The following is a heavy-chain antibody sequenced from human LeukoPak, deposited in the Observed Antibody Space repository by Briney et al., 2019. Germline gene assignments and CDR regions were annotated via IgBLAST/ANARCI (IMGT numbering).Heavy chain of an antibody. CDR3: ARAKGEYSSSSALGGYIDY. J-gene: IGHJ4*02. Sequence: GSLRLSCAASGFTFSSYWMSWVRQAPGKGLEWIGYIYHSGSTYYNPTLKSRVTISVDRSKNQFSLKLSSVTAADTAVYYCARAKGEYSSSSALGGYIDYWGQGTLVTVS. D-gene: IGHD6-6*01. V-gene: IGHV4-4*02. CDR2: IYHSGST. CDR1: GFTFSSYW.